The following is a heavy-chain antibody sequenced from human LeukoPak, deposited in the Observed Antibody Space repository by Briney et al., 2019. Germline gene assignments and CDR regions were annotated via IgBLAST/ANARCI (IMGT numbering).Heavy chain of an antibody. J-gene: IGHJ2*01. CDR1: GGSFSGCY. Sequence: PSETLSLTCAVYGGSFSGCYWSWIRQPPGKGLEWIGEINHSGSTNYNPSLKSRVTISVDTSKNQFSLKLSSVTAADTAVYYCARHLHCSSTSCYWYFDLWGRGTLVTVSS. V-gene: IGHV4-34*01. CDR3: ARHLHCSSTSCYWYFDL. D-gene: IGHD2-2*01. CDR2: INHSGST.